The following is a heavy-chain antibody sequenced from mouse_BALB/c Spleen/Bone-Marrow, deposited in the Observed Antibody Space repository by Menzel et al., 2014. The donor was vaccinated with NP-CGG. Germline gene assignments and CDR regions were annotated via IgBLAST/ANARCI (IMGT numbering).Heavy chain of an antibody. CDR1: GFTFSSFG. J-gene: IGHJ1*01. V-gene: IGHV5-17*02. D-gene: IGHD4-1*01. CDR3: TRGANWNHFNV. CDR2: ISSGSTAI. Sequence: EVQLVESGGGLVQPGGSRKLSCAASGFTFSSFGMHWVRQAPEKGLEWVAYISSGSTAIFYADTVKGRFTISRDNPKXSLFLQMTSLSSEHTAMYYCTRGANWNHFNVWVAWTPVTFSS.